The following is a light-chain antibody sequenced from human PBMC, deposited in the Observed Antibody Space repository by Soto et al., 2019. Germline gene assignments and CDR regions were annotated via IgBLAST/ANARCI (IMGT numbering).Light chain of an antibody. CDR3: KQSYSTPDT. CDR2: AAS. Sequence: DIQMTQSPSSLSASVGDRVTITCRASQSISSYLNWYQQKPGKAPKLLIYAASSLQSGVPSRFSGSGSGTDFTLTISSLQPEDFATYYCKQSYSTPDTFGQGTKVDIK. V-gene: IGKV1-39*01. J-gene: IGKJ2*01. CDR1: QSISSY.